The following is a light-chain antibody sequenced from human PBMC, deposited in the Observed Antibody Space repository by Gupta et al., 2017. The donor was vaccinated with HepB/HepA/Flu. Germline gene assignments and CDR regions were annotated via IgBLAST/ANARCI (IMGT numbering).Light chain of an antibody. J-gene: IGLJ2*01. CDR3: QTWDTGTVV. V-gene: IGLV3-1*01. Sequence: SSELTQPPSLSVSPGQTASITCSGDKLGDKFTCWYQQRPGQSPVLVIYQDTKRPAGIPERFSGSASGSTATLTISGTQAMDEDDYYCQTWDTGTVVFGGGTKLTVL. CDR2: QDT. CDR1: KLGDKF.